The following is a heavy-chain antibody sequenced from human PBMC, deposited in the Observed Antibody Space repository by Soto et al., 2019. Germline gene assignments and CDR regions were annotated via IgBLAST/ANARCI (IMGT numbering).Heavy chain of an antibody. CDR3: ARGLRLWFGELSRRGGYYYYMDV. CDR1: GGSFSGYQ. Sequence: QVQLQQWGAGLLKPSETLSLTCAVYGGSFSGYQWSWIRQTPGKGLEWIGKSNDSRNINYNPSLRSRVTILVDTAKRQISLKLSSVTAADTALYFCARGLRLWFGELSRRGGYYYYMDVWGKGTTVTVSS. J-gene: IGHJ6*03. D-gene: IGHD3-10*01. CDR2: SNDSRNI. V-gene: IGHV4-34*01.